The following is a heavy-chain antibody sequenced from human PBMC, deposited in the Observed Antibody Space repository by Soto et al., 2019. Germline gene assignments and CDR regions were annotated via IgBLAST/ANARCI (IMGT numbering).Heavy chain of an antibody. CDR2: IYYSGST. V-gene: IGHV4-39*01. J-gene: IGHJ4*02. CDR3: ARHQAGPFDY. Sequence: ASETLSLTCTVSGGSISSSSYYWVWIRQPPGKGLEWIGSIYYSGSTNYNPSLKSRVTISVDTSKNQFSLKLSSVTAADTAVYYCARHQAGPFDYWGQGTLVTVSS. D-gene: IGHD6-13*01. CDR1: GGSISSSSYY.